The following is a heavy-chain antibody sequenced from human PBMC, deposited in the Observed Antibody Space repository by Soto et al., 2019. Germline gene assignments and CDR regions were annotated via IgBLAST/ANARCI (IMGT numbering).Heavy chain of an antibody. CDR1: GYTFTGYY. CDR3: ARGIRGTKPTAASKGYGMDV. Sequence: QVQLVQAGAEVKKPGASVKVSCKASGYTFTGYYMHWVRQAPGQGLEWMGWINPNSGGTNYAQKFQGWVTMTRDTSISTAYMELSRLRSDDTAVYYCARGIRGTKPTAASKGYGMDVWGQGTTVTVSS. J-gene: IGHJ6*02. D-gene: IGHD1-7*01. CDR2: INPNSGGT. V-gene: IGHV1-2*04.